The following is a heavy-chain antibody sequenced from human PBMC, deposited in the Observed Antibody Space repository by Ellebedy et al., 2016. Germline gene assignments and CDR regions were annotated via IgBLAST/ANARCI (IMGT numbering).Heavy chain of an antibody. V-gene: IGHV3-9*01. J-gene: IGHJ4*02. CDR2: ISWNSGSI. D-gene: IGHD2-15*01. CDR3: AREGSGTYSAGYFEY. Sequence: SLKISCAASGFTFDDYAMHWVRQAPGKGLEWVSGISWNSGSIGYADSVKGRFTISRGNAKNSLYLEKDSLRAEDTAVYYCAREGSGTYSAGYFEYWGQGTLVTVSS. CDR1: GFTFDDYA.